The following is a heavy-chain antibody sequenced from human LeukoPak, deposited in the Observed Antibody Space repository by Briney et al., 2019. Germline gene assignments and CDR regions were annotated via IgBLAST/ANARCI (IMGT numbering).Heavy chain of an antibody. Sequence: SKTLSLTCTVSGGSISSGDYYWSWIRQPPGKGLEWIGYIYYSGSTYYNPSLKSRVTTSVDTSKNQFSLKLSSVTAADTAVYYCARGSITIFGVVIRRQAGFDPWGQGTLVTVSS. CDR2: IYYSGST. CDR1: GGSISSGDYY. CDR3: ARGSITIFGVVIRRQAGFDP. D-gene: IGHD3-3*01. J-gene: IGHJ5*02. V-gene: IGHV4-30-4*01.